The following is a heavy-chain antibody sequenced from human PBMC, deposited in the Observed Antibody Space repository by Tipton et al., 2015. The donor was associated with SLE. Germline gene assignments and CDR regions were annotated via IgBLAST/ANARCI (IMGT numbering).Heavy chain of an antibody. CDR1: GGSISSYY. V-gene: IGHV4-4*07. CDR3: ARGDPYSSGGYVDY. Sequence: TLSLTCTVSGGSISSYYWSWIRQPAGKGLEWIGRIYTSGSTNYNPSLKSRGTISVDTSKNQFSLKLSSVTAADTAVYYCARGDPYSSGGYVDYWGQGTLVTVSS. D-gene: IGHD6-19*01. J-gene: IGHJ4*02. CDR2: IYTSGST.